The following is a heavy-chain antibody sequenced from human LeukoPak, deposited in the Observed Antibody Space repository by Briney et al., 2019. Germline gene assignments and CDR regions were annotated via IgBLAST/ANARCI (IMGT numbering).Heavy chain of an antibody. CDR2: IYYTGST. J-gene: IGHJ4*01. D-gene: IGHD3-10*01. Sequence: KPSETLSLTCTVSGGSISSYYWSWLRQPPGKGLEWIGHIYYTGSTNYNPSLRSRLTISVDTSTSQLSLKLSSVTAANTAVYYYARHKPTGSYPLELWGHRNLVTVSS. V-gene: IGHV4-59*08. CDR1: GGSISSYY. CDR3: ARHKPTGSYPLEL.